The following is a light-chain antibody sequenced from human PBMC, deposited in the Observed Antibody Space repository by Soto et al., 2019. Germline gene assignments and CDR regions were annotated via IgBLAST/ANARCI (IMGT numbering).Light chain of an antibody. CDR1: SSNIGAGYD. CDR3: QSYDSSLSGWV. J-gene: IGLJ3*02. Sequence: QSVLPQPPSVSGAPGQRVTISCTGSSSNIGAGYDVHWYQQLPVTAPKLLIYGNSNRPSGVPDRFSGSKSGTSASLAITGLQAEDEADYYCQSYDSSLSGWVFGGGTKVTVL. CDR2: GNS. V-gene: IGLV1-40*01.